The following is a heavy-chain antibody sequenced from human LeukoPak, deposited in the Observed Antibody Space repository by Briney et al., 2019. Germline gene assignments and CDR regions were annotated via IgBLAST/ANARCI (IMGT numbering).Heavy chain of an antibody. CDR3: AKDYYCSSTSCHARAFDL. Sequence: PGGSLRLSCAASGFTFSSYAMSWVRQAPGKGLEWVSAISGSGGSTYYADSVKGRFTISRDNSKNTLYLQMNSLRAEDTAVYYCAKDYYCSSTSCHARAFDLWGQGTMVTVSS. D-gene: IGHD2-2*01. CDR2: ISGSGGST. J-gene: IGHJ3*01. CDR1: GFTFSSYA. V-gene: IGHV3-23*01.